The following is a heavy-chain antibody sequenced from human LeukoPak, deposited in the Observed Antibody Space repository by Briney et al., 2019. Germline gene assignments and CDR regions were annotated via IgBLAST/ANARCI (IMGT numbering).Heavy chain of an antibody. D-gene: IGHD6-13*01. J-gene: IGHJ4*02. CDR1: GGSISSGGYY. Sequence: SQTLSLTCTVSGGSISSGGYYWSWIRQPPGKGLEWIGYIYHSGSTYYNPSLKSRVTISVDRSKNQFSLKLSSVTAADTAVYYCARVAAAATYYFDYWGQGTLVTVSS. CDR2: IYHSGST. CDR3: ARVAAAATYYFDY. V-gene: IGHV4-30-2*01.